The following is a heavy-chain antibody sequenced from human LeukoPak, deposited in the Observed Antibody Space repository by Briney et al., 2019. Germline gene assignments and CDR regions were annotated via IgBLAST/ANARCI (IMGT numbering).Heavy chain of an antibody. Sequence: GASVKVSCKVSGYTLTELSMHWVRQAPGKGLEWMGGFDPEDGETIYAQKFQGRVTMTEDTSTDTAYMELSSLRSEDTAVYYCATTVFGVGATEDAFDIWGQGTMVTVSS. CDR3: ATTVFGVGATEDAFDI. J-gene: IGHJ3*02. CDR2: FDPEDGET. D-gene: IGHD1-26*01. CDR1: GYTLTELS. V-gene: IGHV1-24*01.